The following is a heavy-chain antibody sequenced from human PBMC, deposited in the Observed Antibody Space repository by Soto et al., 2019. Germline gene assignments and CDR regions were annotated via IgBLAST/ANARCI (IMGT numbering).Heavy chain of an antibody. CDR1: GFTFSSYG. CDR2: IWYDGSNK. CDR3: ARVGMGVRGVIIPGNYYYMDV. J-gene: IGHJ6*03. V-gene: IGHV3-33*01. D-gene: IGHD3-10*01. Sequence: QVQLVESGGGVVQPGRSLRLSCAASGFTFSSYGMHWVRQAPGKGLEWVAVIWYDGSNKYYADSVKGRLTISRDNSKNTLYLQMNSLRAEDTAVYYCARVGMGVRGVIIPGNYYYMDVWGKGTTVTVSS.